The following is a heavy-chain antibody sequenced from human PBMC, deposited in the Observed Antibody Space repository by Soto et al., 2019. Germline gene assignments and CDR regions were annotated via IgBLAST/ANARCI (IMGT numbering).Heavy chain of an antibody. V-gene: IGHV4-59*01. Sequence: QVQVRESGPGLVKPAETLSLTCTVSGAPITINYWSWIRQAPGKGLEWIGYIYYSGSTTYNPSLRSRVTMSAETSKDQFSLKLNSVTAADTAVYYCARDAGGTYDNWGPGILVIVSS. D-gene: IGHD2-15*01. J-gene: IGHJ4*01. CDR3: ARDAGGTYDN. CDR1: GAPITINY. CDR2: IYYSGST.